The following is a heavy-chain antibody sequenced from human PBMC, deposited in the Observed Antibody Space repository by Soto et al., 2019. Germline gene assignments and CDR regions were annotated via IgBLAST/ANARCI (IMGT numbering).Heavy chain of an antibody. J-gene: IGHJ4*02. CDR1: GFTFSSYG. Sequence: QVQLVESGGGVVQPGGSLRLSCTASGFTFSSYGMHWVRQAPGKGLEWVSVIWYDGSSKYYADSVNGRFTISRDNSKNKLYLQMNSLSAEDTAVYYCARDRVVYRPDNFDYWGQGTLVTVSS. V-gene: IGHV3-33*01. CDR3: ARDRVVYRPDNFDY. D-gene: IGHD2-8*02. CDR2: IWYDGSSK.